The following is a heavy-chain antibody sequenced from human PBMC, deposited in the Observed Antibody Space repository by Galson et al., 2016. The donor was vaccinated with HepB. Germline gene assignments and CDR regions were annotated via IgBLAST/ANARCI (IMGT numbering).Heavy chain of an antibody. V-gene: IGHV2-70*04. D-gene: IGHD3-10*01. CDR3: AREYGSGPLDV. Sequence: PALVKPTQTLTLTCTFSEFSLNSHGMRVSWIRQPPGKTLEWLARIDWDDDKFYNTSLKTRLTISKDTSKNQVVLTMTNMDPVDTATYYCAREYGSGPLDVGGTGTTVTVSS. CDR1: EFSLNSHGMR. CDR2: IDWDDDK. J-gene: IGHJ6*04.